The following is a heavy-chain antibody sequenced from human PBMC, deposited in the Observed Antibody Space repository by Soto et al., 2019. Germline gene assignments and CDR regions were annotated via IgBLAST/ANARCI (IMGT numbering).Heavy chain of an antibody. CDR3: AKEGLRYCSGGSCGEMDV. D-gene: IGHD2-15*01. J-gene: IGHJ6*04. CDR1: GFTFSSYG. Sequence: ESGGGVVQPGRSLRLSCAASGFTFSSYGMHWVRQAPGKGLEWVAVISYDGSNKYYADSVKGRFTISRDNSKNTLYLQMNSLRAEDTAVYYCAKEGLRYCSGGSCGEMDVWGKGTTVTVSS. V-gene: IGHV3-30*18. CDR2: ISYDGSNK.